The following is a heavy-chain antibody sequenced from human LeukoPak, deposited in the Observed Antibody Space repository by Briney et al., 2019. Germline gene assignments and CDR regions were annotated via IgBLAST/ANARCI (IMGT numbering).Heavy chain of an antibody. J-gene: IGHJ4*02. CDR1: GFTFDDYA. CDR2: ISWNSGSI. D-gene: IGHD4-23*01. CDR3: ATSNSGPEN. V-gene: IGHV3-9*01. Sequence: GGSLRLSCAASGFTFDDYAMHWVRQAPGKGLEWVSGISWNSGSIAYADSVRGRFSVSRDNAQNSLYLQMSSLRAEDTAVYYCATSNSGPENWGRGTLVTVSS.